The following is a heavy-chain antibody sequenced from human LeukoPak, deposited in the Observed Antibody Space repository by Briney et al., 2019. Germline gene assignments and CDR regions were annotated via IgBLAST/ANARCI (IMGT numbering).Heavy chain of an antibody. D-gene: IGHD6-13*01. Sequence: GASVKVSCKASGYTFTTYDINWVRQAPGQGLEWMGGIIPIFGTANYAQKFQGGVTITTDESTSTAYMELSSLRSEDTAVYYCARDSGGEQLVNWFDPRGQGTLVTVSS. CDR2: IIPIFGTA. J-gene: IGHJ5*02. CDR3: ARDSGGEQLVNWFDP. V-gene: IGHV1-69*05. CDR1: GYTFTTYD.